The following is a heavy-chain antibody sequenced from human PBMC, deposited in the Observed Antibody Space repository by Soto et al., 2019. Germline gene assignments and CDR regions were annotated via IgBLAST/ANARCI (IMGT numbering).Heavy chain of an antibody. V-gene: IGHV1-69*12. CDR1: GGTFSSYA. Sequence: QVQLVQSGAEVKKPGSSVKVSCKASGGTFSSYAISWVRQAPGQGLEWMGGIIPIFGTANYAQKFQGRVTITADESTSTAYMELSSLRSEDTAVYYCAREIVEGTAMNPCGMDVWGQGTTVTVSS. CDR3: AREIVEGTAMNPCGMDV. CDR2: IIPIFGTA. D-gene: IGHD5-18*01. J-gene: IGHJ6*02.